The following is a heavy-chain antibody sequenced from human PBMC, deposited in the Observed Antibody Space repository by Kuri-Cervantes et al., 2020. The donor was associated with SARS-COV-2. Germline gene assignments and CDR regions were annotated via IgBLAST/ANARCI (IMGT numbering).Heavy chain of an antibody. CDR1: GFTFRNYA. D-gene: IGHD3-22*01. V-gene: IGHV3-23*01. CDR3: AKDRWDYFDSSGQDGNWFDP. CDR2: FASYDYWGRST. Sequence: GESLKISCAASGFTFRNYAMSWVRQAPGRGLEWVAAFASYDYWGRSTHYADSVKGRFTVSRDNFKNTLYVQMNSLRAEDTAVYYCAKDRWDYFDSSGQDGNWFDPWGQGTLVTVSS. J-gene: IGHJ5*02.